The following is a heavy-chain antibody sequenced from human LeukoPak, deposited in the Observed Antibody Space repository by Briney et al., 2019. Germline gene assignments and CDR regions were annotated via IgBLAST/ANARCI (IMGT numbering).Heavy chain of an antibody. D-gene: IGHD1-1*01. CDR2: IKKRSAAT. J-gene: IGHJ5*02. V-gene: IGHV3-11*01. CDR1: GFTFRDYA. CDR3: ARIWSARDWFNP. Sequence: GGSLRLSCAASGFTFRDYAMTWIRQAPGKGLEWISYIKKRSAATYYADSVAGRFVISRDDAKNSLNLHLTNLRVEDTATYFCARIWSARDWFNPWGQGT.